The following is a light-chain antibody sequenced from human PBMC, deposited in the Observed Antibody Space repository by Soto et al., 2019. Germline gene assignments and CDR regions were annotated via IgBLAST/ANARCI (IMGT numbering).Light chain of an antibody. V-gene: IGLV2-14*03. CDR1: SSDVGGYNY. J-gene: IGLJ1*01. Sequence: QSALTQPASVSGSPRQSITISCTGTSSDVGGYNYVSWYQHHPGKAPKLMIYDVSNRPSGVSNRFSGSKSGNTASLTISGLQPEDEADYYCSSYTTSNTRQIVFGTGTKVNV. CDR3: SSYTTSNTRQIV. CDR2: DVS.